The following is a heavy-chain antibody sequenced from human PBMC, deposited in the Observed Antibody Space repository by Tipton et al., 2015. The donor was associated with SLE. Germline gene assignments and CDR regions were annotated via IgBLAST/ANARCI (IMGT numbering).Heavy chain of an antibody. CDR2: ISYDGSNK. J-gene: IGHJ4*02. V-gene: IGHV3-30-3*01. CDR1: GFTFSSYV. CDR3: ASHYWGVDY. Sequence: RSLRLSCAASGFTFSSYVMHWVRQAPGKGLEWVAVISYDGSNKYYADSVKGRITISRDNSKNTLYLQMNSLRAEDTAVYYCASHYWGVDYWGQGTLVTVSS. D-gene: IGHD7-27*01.